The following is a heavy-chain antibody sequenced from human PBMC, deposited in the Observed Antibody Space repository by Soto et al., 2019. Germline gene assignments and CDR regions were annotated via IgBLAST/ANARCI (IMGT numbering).Heavy chain of an antibody. Sequence: GGSLRLSCAASGFTVSSNYMSWVRQAPGKGLEWVSVIYSGGSTYYADSVKGRFTISRDNSKNTLYLQMNSLRAEDTAVYYCARVSLYYDFWSGYLGVDYFDYWGQGTLVTVSS. CDR1: GFTVSSNY. CDR3: ARVSLYYDFWSGYLGVDYFDY. D-gene: IGHD3-3*01. J-gene: IGHJ4*02. CDR2: IYSGGST. V-gene: IGHV3-66*01.